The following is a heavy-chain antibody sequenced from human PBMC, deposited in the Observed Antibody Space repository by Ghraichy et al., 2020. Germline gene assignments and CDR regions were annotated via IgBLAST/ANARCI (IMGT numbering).Heavy chain of an antibody. CDR1: GFTLSTHN. Sequence: GESLNISCAVSGFTLSTHNMNWVRQAPGQGLEWIAYIDTTYTIHYADSVKGRFTISRDNAKNSLRLQMNSLRDEDTAIYYCARDYLWAIDNWGQGTPVIVSS. J-gene: IGHJ4*02. D-gene: IGHD2-21*01. CDR2: IDTTYTI. CDR3: ARDYLWAIDN. V-gene: IGHV3-48*02.